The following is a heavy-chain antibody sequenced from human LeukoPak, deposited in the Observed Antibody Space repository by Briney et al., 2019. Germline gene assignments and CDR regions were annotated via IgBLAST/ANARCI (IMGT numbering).Heavy chain of an antibody. D-gene: IGHD2-21*01. J-gene: IGHJ1*01. CDR2: ISSDAETL. CDR3: ARGSSTESYSAEYFEH. Sequence: GGSLRLSCAASGFFFSDFYINWIRQAPGKGLEWVAYISSDAETLSYADSVKGRFTISRDNAKKSVYLQLNSLTAGDTAIYYCARGSSTESYSAEYFEHWGQGTLVTVSS. CDR1: GFFFSDFY. V-gene: IGHV3-11*01.